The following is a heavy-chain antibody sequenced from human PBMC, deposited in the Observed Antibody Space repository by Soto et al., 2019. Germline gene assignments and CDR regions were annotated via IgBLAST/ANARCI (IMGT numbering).Heavy chain of an antibody. D-gene: IGHD4-17*01. CDR2: ISGSGGST. CDR1: GFTFSSYA. CDR3: AKASYGDYVRGITYFDY. Sequence: EVQLLESGGGLVQPGGSLRLSCAASGFTFSSYAMSWVRQAPGKGLEWVSAISGSGGSTYYADSVKGRFTISRDNSKNTLYLQMNSLRAEDTAVYYCAKASYGDYVRGITYFDYWGQGTLVTVSS. J-gene: IGHJ4*02. V-gene: IGHV3-23*01.